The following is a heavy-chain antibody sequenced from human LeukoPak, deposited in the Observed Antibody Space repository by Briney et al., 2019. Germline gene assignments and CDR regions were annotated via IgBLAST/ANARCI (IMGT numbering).Heavy chain of an antibody. J-gene: IGHJ6*04. CDR2: IKQDGSEK. CDR1: GFTFNHYS. Sequence: TGGSLRLSCVASGFTFNHYSFHWVRQAPGKGLEWVANIKQDGSEKYYVDSVKGRFTISRDNAKNSLYLQMNSLRAEDTAVYYCAELGITMIGGVWGKGTTVTISS. CDR3: AELGITMIGGV. D-gene: IGHD3-10*02. V-gene: IGHV3-7*01.